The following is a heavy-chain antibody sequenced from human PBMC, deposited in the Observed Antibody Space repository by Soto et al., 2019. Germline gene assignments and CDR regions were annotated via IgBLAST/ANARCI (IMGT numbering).Heavy chain of an antibody. CDR1: GYTFTSYA. V-gene: IGHV1-3*01. Sequence: ASVKVSCKASGYTFTSYAMHWVRQAPGQRLEWMGWINAGNGNTKYSQKFQGRVTITRATSASTAYMELSSLRSEDTAVYYCARRRDAYTFFEYWGQGTLVTVSS. CDR3: ARRRDAYTFFEY. J-gene: IGHJ4*02. D-gene: IGHD2-2*01. CDR2: INAGNGNT.